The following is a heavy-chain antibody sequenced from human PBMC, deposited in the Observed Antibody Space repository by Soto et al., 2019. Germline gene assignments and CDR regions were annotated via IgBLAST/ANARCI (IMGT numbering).Heavy chain of an antibody. V-gene: IGHV4-4*07. Sequence: SETLSLTCTVSGGSISSYYWSWTRQPAGKGLEWIGRIYTSGSTNYNPSLKSRVTMSVDTSKNQFSLKLSSVTAADTAVYYCASLAVRHYSFDYWGQGTLVTVSS. J-gene: IGHJ4*02. CDR2: IYTSGST. CDR3: ASLAVRHYSFDY. D-gene: IGHD2-15*01. CDR1: GGSISSYY.